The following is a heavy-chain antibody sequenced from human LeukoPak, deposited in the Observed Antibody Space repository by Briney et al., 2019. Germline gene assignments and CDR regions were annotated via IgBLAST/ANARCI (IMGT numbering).Heavy chain of an antibody. CDR1: GFTFNNYG. V-gene: IGHV3-30*18. D-gene: IGHD3-3*01. J-gene: IGHJ3*02. CDR2: ISYDGSNK. CDR3: AKEDDFWSGYYAFDI. Sequence: PGGSLRLSCAASGFTFNNYGMHWVRQAPGKGLEWVAVISYDGSNKYYADSVKGRFTISRDNAKNSLYLQMNSLRTEDTALYYCAKEDDFWSGYYAFDIWGQGTMVTVSS.